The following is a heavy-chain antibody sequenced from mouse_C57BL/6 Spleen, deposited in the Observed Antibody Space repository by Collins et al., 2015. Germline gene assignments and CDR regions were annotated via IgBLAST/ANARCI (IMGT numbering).Heavy chain of an antibody. CDR1: DYSITSDYY. CDR3: ARGMITTAMDY. J-gene: IGHJ4*01. Sequence: DVHLQESGPGLVKPSQSLSLTCFVTDYSITSDYYWNWIRQFPGNKLEWMGYISYDGSNNYNPSLKNRIPITRDTSKNQFFLKLNSVITEDTAAYYCARGMITTAMDYWGQGTSVTVSS. D-gene: IGHD2-4*01. V-gene: IGHV3-6*02. CDR2: ISYDGSN.